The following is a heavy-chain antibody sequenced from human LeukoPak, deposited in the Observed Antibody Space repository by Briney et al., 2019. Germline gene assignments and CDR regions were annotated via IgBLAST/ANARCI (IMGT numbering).Heavy chain of an antibody. Sequence: SETLSLTCTVSGGSISSSSYSWGWIRQLPGKGLEWIGNIYYSGSTYYNPSLKSRLTISVDTSKNQFPLKLSSVTAADTAVYYCARLISARIDYWGQGTLVPVSS. J-gene: IGHJ4*02. CDR1: GGSISSSSYS. CDR2: IYYSGST. D-gene: IGHD2/OR15-2a*01. V-gene: IGHV4-39*01. CDR3: ARLISARIDY.